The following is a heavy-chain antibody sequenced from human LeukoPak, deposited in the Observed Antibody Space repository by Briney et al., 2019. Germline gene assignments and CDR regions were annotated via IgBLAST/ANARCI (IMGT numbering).Heavy chain of an antibody. CDR1: GFTVSRNV. J-gene: IGHJ6*03. D-gene: IGHD1-14*01. Sequence: GGSLRLSCVASGFTVSRNVMSWVRQAPGKGLEWVSLIYSDDRAFYADSVKGRFTISRNNSKNTLFLQMSSLKPEDTAIRYCARDLAGFQEPRYYYYMDVWSKGTTVTVSS. CDR3: ARDLAGFQEPRYYYYMDV. CDR2: IYSDDRA. V-gene: IGHV3-66*02.